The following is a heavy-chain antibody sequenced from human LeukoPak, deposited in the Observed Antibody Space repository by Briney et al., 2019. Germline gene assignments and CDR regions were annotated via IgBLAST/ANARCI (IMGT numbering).Heavy chain of an antibody. J-gene: IGHJ4*02. CDR3: ARDFSWSVDY. CDR1: GDTLNNYH. D-gene: IGHD6-13*01. Sequence: ASVKVSCTASGDTLNNYHIHWVRQAPGQGLEWMGIIKHSGGSTTYAQKSQGRLTMTRDTSTGTVNMELSSLTSEDTAVYYCARDFSWSVDYWGQGALVTVSS. CDR2: IKHSGGST. V-gene: IGHV1-46*02.